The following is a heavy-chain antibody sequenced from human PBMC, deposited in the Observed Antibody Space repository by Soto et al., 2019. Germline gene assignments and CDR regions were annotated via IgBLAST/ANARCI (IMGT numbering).Heavy chain of an antibody. D-gene: IGHD1-1*01. CDR2: INTGTGHT. J-gene: IGHJ5*02. V-gene: IGHV1-3*04. CDR1: GYTFRSYA. CDR3: ARADGYNFDTWFDP. Sequence: QVQLEQSGAEVRKPGASLNVSCKTSGYTFRSYAMHWVRQAPGQRLEWMGWINTGTGHTKYSQKMQGRVTLTSDASAHTADMELSRLTSEDTAVYYCARADGYNFDTWFDPWGQGTLVTVSS.